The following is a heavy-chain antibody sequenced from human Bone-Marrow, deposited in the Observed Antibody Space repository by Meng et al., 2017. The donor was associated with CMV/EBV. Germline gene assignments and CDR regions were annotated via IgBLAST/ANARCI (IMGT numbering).Heavy chain of an antibody. CDR3: ARGVGYCSSTSCSRGWFDP. CDR2: INHSGST. D-gene: IGHD2-2*01. Sequence: GSLRLSCAVYGGSFSGYYWSWIRQPPGKGLGWIGEINHSGSTNYNPSLKSRVTISVDTSKNQFSLKLSSVTAADTAVYYCARGVGYCSSTSCSRGWFDPWGQGTLVTVSS. V-gene: IGHV4-34*01. CDR1: GGSFSGYY. J-gene: IGHJ5*02.